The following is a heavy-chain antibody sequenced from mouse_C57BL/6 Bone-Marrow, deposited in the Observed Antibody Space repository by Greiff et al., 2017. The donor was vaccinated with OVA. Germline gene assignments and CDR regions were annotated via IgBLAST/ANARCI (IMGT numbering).Heavy chain of an antibody. V-gene: IGHV1-80*01. Sequence: VQRVESGAELVKPGASVKISCKASGYAFSNYWMNWVKQRPGKGLEWIGQIYPGDGDNNYYGKFKGKATMTADKSSSTAYMQFSSLTSEDSAVYFGARGAYWGQGTTLTVSS. CDR3: ARGAY. CDR1: GYAFSNYW. J-gene: IGHJ2*01. CDR2: IYPGDGDN.